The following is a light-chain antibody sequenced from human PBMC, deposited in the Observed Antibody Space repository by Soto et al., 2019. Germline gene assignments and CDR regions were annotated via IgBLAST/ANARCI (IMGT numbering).Light chain of an antibody. V-gene: IGKV1-8*01. CDR3: QQYGSYPRT. CDR1: HGISSY. J-gene: IGKJ1*01. CDR2: AAS. Sequence: AIRLTLSPWSLSASTGDGVTVTCRRSHGISSYLAWYQQKPGKAPKLLIYAASNRQSGVPSRFSGSGSGTDFTLTISCLQSEDFATYYCQQYGSYPRTFGQGTKVDIK.